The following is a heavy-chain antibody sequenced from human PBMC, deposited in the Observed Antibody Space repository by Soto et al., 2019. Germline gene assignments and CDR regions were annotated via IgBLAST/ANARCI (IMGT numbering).Heavy chain of an antibody. J-gene: IGHJ4*02. CDR2: IDNSGST. V-gene: IGHV4-4*07. CDR1: GGSISNYF. D-gene: IGHD3-22*01. CDR3: ARGYYESSDYFVGSPIFDY. Sequence: XETLSLTCTVSGGSISNYFCNWIRQPAGKGLEWIGRIDNSGSTNYNPSLKSRITMSADTPMNQFSLKLTSVTAADTAVYYCARGYYESSDYFVGSPIFDYWGQGSLVTVSS.